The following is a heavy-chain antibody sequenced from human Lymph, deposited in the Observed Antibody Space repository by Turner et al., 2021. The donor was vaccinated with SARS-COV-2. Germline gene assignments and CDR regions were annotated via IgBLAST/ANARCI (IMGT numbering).Heavy chain of an antibody. J-gene: IGHJ4*01. CDR1: GFPCSNSG. Sequence: QVQLVASGGGVVQPGRSLRLSCAASGFPCSNSGMHGFRKAPGKGLEWVASIWYDGSNINDADSVKGRFTNSRNKSKNTLYRQRNNLRTEDTAVYYCARDRTPFGGIDDWGQGTLVTVSS. CDR2: IWYDGSNI. CDR3: ARDRTPFGGIDD. D-gene: IGHD3-10*01. V-gene: IGHV3-33*01.